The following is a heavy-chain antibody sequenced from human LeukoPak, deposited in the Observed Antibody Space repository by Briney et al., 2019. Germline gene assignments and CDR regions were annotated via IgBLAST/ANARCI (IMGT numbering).Heavy chain of an antibody. Sequence: ASVKVSCKASGYTFTSYDINWVRQATGQGLEWMGWMNPNSGNTGYAQKFEGRVTMTRNTSISTAYMELSSLRSGDTAVYYCARRVGAYYYDSKAFDIWGQGTMVTVSS. CDR1: GYTFTSYD. V-gene: IGHV1-8*01. CDR2: MNPNSGNT. CDR3: ARRVGAYYYDSKAFDI. J-gene: IGHJ3*02. D-gene: IGHD3-22*01.